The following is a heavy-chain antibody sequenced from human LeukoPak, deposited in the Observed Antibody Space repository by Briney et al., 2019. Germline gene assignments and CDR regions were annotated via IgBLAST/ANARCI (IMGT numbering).Heavy chain of an antibody. CDR2: IYYSGST. Sequence: SETLSLTCTVSGGSISTYYCSWIRQPPGKGLEWIGYIYYSGSTNYNPSLKSRVTISVDTSKNQFSLKLSSVTAADTAVYYCARLTKSLGGGALFHCWGQGALVSVSS. D-gene: IGHD1-1*01. V-gene: IGHV4-59*01. CDR3: ARLTKSLGGGALFHC. CDR1: GGSISTYY. J-gene: IGHJ4*02.